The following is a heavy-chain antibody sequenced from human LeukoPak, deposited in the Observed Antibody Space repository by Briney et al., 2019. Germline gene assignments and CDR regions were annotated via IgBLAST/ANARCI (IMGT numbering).Heavy chain of an antibody. V-gene: IGHV3-48*01. D-gene: IGHD3-9*01. J-gene: IGHJ6*02. CDR3: ARLEEDYDILTGYYPRPDYGMDV. CDR2: ISSTSTTL. Sequence: PGGSLRLSCAASGFTFSSPSMNWVRQAPGKGLEWVSYISSTSTTLYYADSVRGRFTISRDNAKNSLYLQMNSLRAEDTAVYYCARLEEDYDILTGYYPRPDYGMDVWGQGTTVTASS. CDR1: GFTFSSPS.